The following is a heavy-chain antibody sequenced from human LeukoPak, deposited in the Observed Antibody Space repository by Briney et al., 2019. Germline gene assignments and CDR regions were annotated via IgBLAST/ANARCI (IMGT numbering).Heavy chain of an antibody. D-gene: IGHD6-13*01. CDR1: GFTFNNYW. CDR3: ARGPVASWIQLDS. J-gene: IGHJ4*02. CDR2: TNTHGTSA. Sequence: PGGSLRLSCAASGFTFNNYWMHWVRRAPGKGLVWVARTNTHGTSANYADSVKGRFTISRDNSKNTLYLQMNSLRAEDTALYYCARGPVASWIQLDSWGQGTLVTVSS. V-gene: IGHV3-74*01.